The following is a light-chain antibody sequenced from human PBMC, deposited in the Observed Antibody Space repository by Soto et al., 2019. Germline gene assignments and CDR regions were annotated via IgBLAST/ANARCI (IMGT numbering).Light chain of an antibody. CDR3: LQDYPYPRT. Sequence: IQLTQSPSSLSASVGDRVTITCRASQAIRNNLVWFQQKPGKAPILLIYAASTLQSGVPPRFSGSGSGTDFTLTISSLQADDFATYYCLQDYPYPRTFGGGTKVEIK. V-gene: IGKV1-6*01. CDR1: QAIRNN. CDR2: AAS. J-gene: IGKJ4*01.